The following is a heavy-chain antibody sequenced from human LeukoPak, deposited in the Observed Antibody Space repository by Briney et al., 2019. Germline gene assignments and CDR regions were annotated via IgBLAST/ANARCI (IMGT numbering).Heavy chain of an antibody. CDR2: ISVSGGST. CDR1: GFTFNNYA. Sequence: HSGGSLRLSCAASGFTFNNYAMSWVRQAPGKGLERVSSISVSGGSTYYADSVKGRFTISRDNSKNTLYLQMNSLRAEDTAVYYCARDTAAYGYEQYIDYWGQGTLVTVSS. D-gene: IGHD5-18*01. V-gene: IGHV3-23*01. J-gene: IGHJ4*02. CDR3: ARDTAAYGYEQYIDY.